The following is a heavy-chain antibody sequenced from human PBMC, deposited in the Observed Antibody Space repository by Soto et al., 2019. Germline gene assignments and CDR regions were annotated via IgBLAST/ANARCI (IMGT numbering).Heavy chain of an antibody. J-gene: IGHJ6*02. D-gene: IGHD2-21*02. CDR2: IYYSGST. V-gene: IGHV4-59*12. Sequence: SETLSLTCTVSGGSISSYYWSWIRQPPGKGLEWIGYIYYSGSTYYNPSLKSRVTISVDTSKNQFSLKLSSVTAADTAVYYCARAVVVTPYYYGMDVWGQGTTVTVSS. CDR1: GGSISSYY. CDR3: ARAVVVTPYYYGMDV.